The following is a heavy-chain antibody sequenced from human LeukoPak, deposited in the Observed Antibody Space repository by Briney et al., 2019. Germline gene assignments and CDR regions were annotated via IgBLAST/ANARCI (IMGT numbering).Heavy chain of an antibody. CDR3: ARQYYYDSSGYYYFDY. CDR1: GGTFSSYA. Sequence: SVKVSCKASGGTFSSYAISGVRQAPGQGLEWMGRIIPILGIANYAQKFQGRVTITADKSTSTAYMELSSLRSEDTAVYYCARQYYYDSSGYYYFDYWGQGTLVTVSS. CDR2: IIPILGIA. J-gene: IGHJ4*02. V-gene: IGHV1-69*04. D-gene: IGHD3-22*01.